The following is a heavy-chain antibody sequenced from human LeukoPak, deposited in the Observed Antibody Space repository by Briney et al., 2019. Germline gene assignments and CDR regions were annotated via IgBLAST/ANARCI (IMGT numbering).Heavy chain of an antibody. J-gene: IGHJ3*02. CDR2: IHPGDSDT. V-gene: IGHV5-51*01. CDR3: VRLGTYDILTGYLGAFDI. Sequence: GESLKISCKGSGYSFTSYWIGWVRQMPGKGLEWMGIIHPGDSDTRYSPSFQGQVTISADKSISTAYLQWSSLKASDTAMYYCVRLGTYDILTGYLGAFDIWGQGTMVTVSS. D-gene: IGHD3-9*01. CDR1: GYSFTSYW.